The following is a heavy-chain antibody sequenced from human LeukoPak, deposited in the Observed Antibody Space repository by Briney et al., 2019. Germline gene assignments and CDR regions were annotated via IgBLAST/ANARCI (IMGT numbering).Heavy chain of an antibody. CDR1: GYTFTRYY. CDR3: ARANHDFWSGPDAFDI. J-gene: IGHJ3*02. CDR2: IDPNSGGT. Sequence: ASVKVSCKASGYTFTRYYLHWVRQAPGQGLEWMGRIDPNSGGTNYAQKFQGRVTMTRDTSISTAYLELSRLRSDDTAVYYCARANHDFWSGPDAFDIWGQGTMVTVSS. V-gene: IGHV1-2*06. D-gene: IGHD3-3*01.